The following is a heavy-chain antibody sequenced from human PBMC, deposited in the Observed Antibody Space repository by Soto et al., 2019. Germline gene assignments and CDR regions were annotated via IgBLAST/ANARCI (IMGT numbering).Heavy chain of an antibody. D-gene: IGHD2-15*01. CDR2: ISGSGGST. V-gene: IGHV3-23*01. Sequence: PGGSLRLSCAASGFTFSSYAMSWVRQAPGKGLEWVSAISGSGGSTYYADSVKGRFTISRDNSKNTLYLQMNSLRAEDTAVYYCAKDYCSGSSCYDNYYYYGMDVWGQGTTVTVSS. CDR3: AKDYCSGSSCYDNYYYYGMDV. J-gene: IGHJ6*02. CDR1: GFTFSSYA.